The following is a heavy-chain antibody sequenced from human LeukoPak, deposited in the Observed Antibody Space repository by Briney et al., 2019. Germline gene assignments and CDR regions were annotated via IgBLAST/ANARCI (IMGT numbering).Heavy chain of an antibody. D-gene: IGHD2/OR15-2a*01. Sequence: SETLSLTCAVSGYSISSGYYWGWIRQPPGKGLEWIGSIYHSGSTYYNPSLKSRVTISVDTSKNQFSLKLSSVTAADTAVYYCARALSEDLWYFDLWGRGTLVTVSS. CDR2: IYHSGST. J-gene: IGHJ2*01. CDR1: GYSISSGYY. CDR3: ARALSEDLWYFDL. V-gene: IGHV4-38-2*01.